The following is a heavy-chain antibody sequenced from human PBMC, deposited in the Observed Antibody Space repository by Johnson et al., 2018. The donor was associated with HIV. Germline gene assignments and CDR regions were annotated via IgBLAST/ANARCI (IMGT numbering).Heavy chain of an antibody. CDR2: IYSGGRT. Sequence: VQLVESGGGLIQPGGSLRLSCAASGFTVSDNYMTWVRHAPGKGLEWVSVIYSGGRTYYADFVQGRFTISRDNSKNTVYLLMNSLRGEDTAVYYCARILLGYCRAWGQGTMVTVSS. D-gene: IGHD2-15*01. CDR3: ARILLGYCRA. V-gene: IGHV3-53*01. J-gene: IGHJ3*01. CDR1: GFTVSDNY.